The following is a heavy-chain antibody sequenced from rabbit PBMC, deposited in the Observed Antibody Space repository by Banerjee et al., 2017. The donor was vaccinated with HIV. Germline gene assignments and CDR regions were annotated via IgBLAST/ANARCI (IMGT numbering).Heavy chain of an antibody. CDR1: GFSFSGYYY. V-gene: IGHV1S45*01. Sequence: QEQLMETGGGLVQPGGSLTLSCKASGFSFSGYYYMCWVRQAPGKGLDWIACIGAGYASGTYYASWAKGRFTISKTSSTVDLKMTSLTAADTATYFCARESDVGNYGLWGQGTLVTVS. CDR2: IGAGYASGT. D-gene: IGHD2-1*01. J-gene: IGHJ3*01. CDR3: ARESDVGNYGL.